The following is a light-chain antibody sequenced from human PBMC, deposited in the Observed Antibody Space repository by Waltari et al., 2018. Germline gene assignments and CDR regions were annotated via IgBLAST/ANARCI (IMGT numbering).Light chain of an antibody. CDR3: QSFDSRLSASV. CDR1: SSNFGAGYD. Sequence: QSVLTQPPSMSGAPGQKVTIPCTGGSSNFGAGYDVHWYQQFPGTAPKLLILGNSNRAAGVPGRVSGSRSGSAASLAIAGVQSEDEAVYYGQSFDSRLSASVFGGGTKLTVL. V-gene: IGLV1-40*01. J-gene: IGLJ3*02. CDR2: GNS.